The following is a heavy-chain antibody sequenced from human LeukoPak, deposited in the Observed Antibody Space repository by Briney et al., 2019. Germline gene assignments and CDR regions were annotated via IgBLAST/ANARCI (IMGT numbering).Heavy chain of an antibody. V-gene: IGHV4-38-2*02. CDR1: GYSISSGYY. Sequence: SETLSLTCTVSGYSISSGYYWGWIRQPPGKGLEWIGSIYHSGSTYYNPSLKSRVTISVDTSKNQFSLKLSSVTAADTAVYYCARVLAAAGTRNYFDYWGQGTLVTVSS. CDR2: IYHSGST. D-gene: IGHD6-13*01. J-gene: IGHJ4*02. CDR3: ARVLAAAGTRNYFDY.